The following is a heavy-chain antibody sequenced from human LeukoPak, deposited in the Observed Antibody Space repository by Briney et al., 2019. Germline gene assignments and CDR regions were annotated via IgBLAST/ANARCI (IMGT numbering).Heavy chain of an antibody. CDR3: ARHGYYHGQFDI. CDR1: GGSISGYY. Sequence: SETLSLTCTVSGGSISGYYWSWLRQPPGMGLEWIGYIYYSGSTNYNPSLESRVTISVDTSKNQFSLKLSSVTAADTAVYYCARHGYYHGQFDIWGQGTMVTVSS. V-gene: IGHV4-59*08. J-gene: IGHJ3*02. D-gene: IGHD3-10*01. CDR2: IYYSGST.